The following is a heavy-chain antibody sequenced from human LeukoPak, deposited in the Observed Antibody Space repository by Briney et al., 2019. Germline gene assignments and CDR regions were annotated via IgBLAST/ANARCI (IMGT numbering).Heavy chain of an antibody. CDR2: MNPNSGNT. CDR1: GYTFTSYD. Sequence: GASVKVSCKASGYTFTSYDINWVRQATGQGLEWMGWMNPNSGNTGYAQKFQGRVTITRNTSISTACMELSSLRSEDTAVYYCARGLKYYYGSGSSYYFDYWGQGTLVTVSS. J-gene: IGHJ4*02. D-gene: IGHD3-10*01. CDR3: ARGLKYYYGSGSSYYFDY. V-gene: IGHV1-8*03.